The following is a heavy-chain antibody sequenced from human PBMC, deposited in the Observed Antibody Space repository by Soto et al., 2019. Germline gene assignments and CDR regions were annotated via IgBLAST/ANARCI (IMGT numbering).Heavy chain of an antibody. CDR3: ARERFAYCSSTSCLSYFDY. CDR2: IYYSGST. V-gene: IGHV4-59*01. CDR1: GGSISSYY. J-gene: IGHJ4*02. Sequence: KPSETLSLTCTVSGGSISSYYWSWIRQPPGKGLEWIGYIYYSGSTNYNPSLKSRVTISVDTSKNQFSLKLSSVTAADTAVYYCARERFAYCSSTSCLSYFDYWGQGTLVTVSS. D-gene: IGHD2-2*01.